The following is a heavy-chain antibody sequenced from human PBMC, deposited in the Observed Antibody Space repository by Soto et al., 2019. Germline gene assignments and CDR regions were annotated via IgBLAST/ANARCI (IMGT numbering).Heavy chain of an antibody. CDR2: INHSGST. CDR1: GGSFSGYY. J-gene: IGHJ6*02. CDR3: ARVTGRYYYGMDV. Sequence: QVQLQQWGAGLLKPSETLSLTCAVYGGSFSGYYWSWIRQPPGKGLEWIGEINHSGSTNYNPSLKSRVTISVDPSKNQFSLKLSSVTAADTAVYYCARVTGRYYYGMDVWGQGTKVTVSS. V-gene: IGHV4-34*01.